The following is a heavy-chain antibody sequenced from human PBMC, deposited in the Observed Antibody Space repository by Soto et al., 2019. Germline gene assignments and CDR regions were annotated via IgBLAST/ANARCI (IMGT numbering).Heavy chain of an antibody. CDR2: IYYSGST. D-gene: IGHD4-4*01. J-gene: IGHJ3*02. CDR1: GGSISSSSYY. CDR3: ARRPTGDLAFDI. Sequence: SETLSLTCTVSGGSISSSSYYWGWIRQPPGKGLEWIGSIYYSGSTYYNPSLKSRVTISVDTSKNQFSLKLSSVTAADTAVYYCARRPTGDLAFDIWGQGTMVTVSS. V-gene: IGHV4-39*01.